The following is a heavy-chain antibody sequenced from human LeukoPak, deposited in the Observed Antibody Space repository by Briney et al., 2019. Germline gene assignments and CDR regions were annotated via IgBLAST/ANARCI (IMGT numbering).Heavy chain of an antibody. Sequence: SETLSLTCTVSGGSISSSSYYWGWIRQPPGKGLEWIGSIYYSGSTYYNPSLKSRVTISVDTSKNQFSLKLSSVTAADTAVYYCARPRRHYYGSRGDDWFDPWGQGTLITVS. V-gene: IGHV4-39*01. CDR2: IYYSGST. D-gene: IGHD3-10*01. CDR1: GGSISSSSYY. J-gene: IGHJ5*02. CDR3: ARPRRHYYGSRGDDWFDP.